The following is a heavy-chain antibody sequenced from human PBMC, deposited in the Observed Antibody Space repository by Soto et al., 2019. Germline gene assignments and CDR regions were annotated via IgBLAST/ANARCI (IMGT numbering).Heavy chain of an antibody. V-gene: IGHV4-59*01. CDR3: ARGGNRYSSTSSGVGGFDY. CDR1: GFSFRDYF. Sequence: VSLRLSCAASGFSFRDYFMSWIRQPPGKGLEWIGYIFHSGTTNYNPSLKSRVTISVDTSKNQFSLNLSSLTTADTAVYFCARGGNRYSSTSSGVGGFDYWGQGTLVTVSS. J-gene: IGHJ4*02. CDR2: IFHSGTT. D-gene: IGHD6-6*01.